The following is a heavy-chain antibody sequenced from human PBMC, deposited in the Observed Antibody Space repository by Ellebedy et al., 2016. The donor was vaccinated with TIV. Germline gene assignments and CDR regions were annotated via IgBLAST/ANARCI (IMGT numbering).Heavy chain of an antibody. J-gene: IGHJ5*02. V-gene: IGHV6-1*01. Sequence: SQTLSLTCAISGDSISTNSAAWNWIRQSPSRGLEWLGRTYYRSKWYNDYAVSVKSRITINPDTAKNQFSLNLSSVTAADTAVYYCARDPALPRGRFDTWGQGTLVTVSS. CDR1: GDSISTNSAA. CDR3: ARDPALPRGRFDT. CDR2: TYYRSKWYN.